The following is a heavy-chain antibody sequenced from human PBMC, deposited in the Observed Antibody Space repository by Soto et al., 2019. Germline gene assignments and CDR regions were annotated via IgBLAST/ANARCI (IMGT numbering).Heavy chain of an antibody. V-gene: IGHV1-46*03. J-gene: IGHJ4*02. D-gene: IGHD6-19*01. CDR2: INPSGGST. CDR3: ARASIAVAGFDY. Sequence: QVQLVQSGAEVKKPGASVKVSCKASGYTFTSYYMHWVRQAPGQGLEWMGIINPSGGSTSYAQKCQGRVTMPRDTSTSTVYMELSSLRSEDTAVYYCARASIAVAGFDYWGQGTLVTVSS. CDR1: GYTFTSYY.